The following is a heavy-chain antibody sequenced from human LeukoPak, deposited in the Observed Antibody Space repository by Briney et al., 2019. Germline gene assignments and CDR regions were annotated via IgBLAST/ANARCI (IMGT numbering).Heavy chain of an antibody. CDR3: ARDRGGADDFWSGYYTGNFDY. J-gene: IGHJ4*02. D-gene: IGHD3-3*01. V-gene: IGHV3-48*01. Sequence: GGSLRLSCAASGFTFSSYSMNWVRQAPGKGLEWVSYISSSSSTIYYADSVKGRFTISRDNGKNSLYLQMNSLRAEDTAVYYCARDRGGADDFWSGYYTGNFDYWGQGALVTVSS. CDR2: ISSSSSTI. CDR1: GFTFSSYS.